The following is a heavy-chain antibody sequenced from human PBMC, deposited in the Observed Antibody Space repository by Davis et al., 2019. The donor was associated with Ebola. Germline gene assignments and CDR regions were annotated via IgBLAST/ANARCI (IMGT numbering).Heavy chain of an antibody. CDR2: IKEDGSET. D-gene: IGHD1-26*01. Sequence: GESLKISCAVSGFTFSTYWMSWLRQAPGKGLEWVANIKEDGSETNYVDSVKGRFTISRDNAKNSLFLQMNTLRAEDTGVYYCARWGGGGSYPLGDYWGQGTLVTVSS. V-gene: IGHV3-7*01. CDR1: GFTFSTYW. CDR3: ARWGGGGSYPLGDY. J-gene: IGHJ4*02.